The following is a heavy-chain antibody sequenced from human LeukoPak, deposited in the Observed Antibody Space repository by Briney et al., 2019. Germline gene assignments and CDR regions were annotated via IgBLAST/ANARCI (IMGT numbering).Heavy chain of an antibody. D-gene: IGHD1-26*01. J-gene: IGHJ4*02. CDR3: ARGSSWEDYFDY. Sequence: ASVKVSCKASGGTFSSYAISWVRQAPGQGLEWMGIINPSGGSTSYAQKFQGRVTMTRDTSTSTVYMELSSLRSEDTAVYYCARGSSWEDYFDYWGQGTLVTVSS. CDR2: INPSGGST. CDR1: GGTFSSYA. V-gene: IGHV1-46*01.